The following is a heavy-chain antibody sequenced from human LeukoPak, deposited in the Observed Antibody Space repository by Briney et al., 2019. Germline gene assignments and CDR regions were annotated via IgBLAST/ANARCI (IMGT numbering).Heavy chain of an antibody. CDR3: AKCLGSFGVVIAYFDY. CDR1: GFTFSSYA. D-gene: IGHD3-3*01. J-gene: IGHJ4*02. CDR2: ISGSGGST. Sequence: GGSLRLSCAASGFTFSSYAMSWVRQAPGKGLEWVSAISGSGGSTYYADSVKGRFTISRDNSKNTPYLQMNSLRAEDTAVYYCAKCLGSFGVVIAYFDYWGQGTLVTVSS. V-gene: IGHV3-23*01.